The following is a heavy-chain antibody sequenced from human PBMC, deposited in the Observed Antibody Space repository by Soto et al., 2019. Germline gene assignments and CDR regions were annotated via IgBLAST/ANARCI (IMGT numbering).Heavy chain of an antibody. CDR1: GITFSTYS. J-gene: IGHJ4*02. CDR3: ARGHTYGSDYFDY. Sequence: PGGSLRLSCEASGITFSTYSMNWVRQAPGKGLEWVSYISSGASTIYYADSVKGRLTISRDNAKNSLYLQMNSLRDEDTAVYYCARGHTYGSDYFDYWGQGTLVTVSS. CDR2: ISSGASTI. D-gene: IGHD3-10*01. V-gene: IGHV3-48*02.